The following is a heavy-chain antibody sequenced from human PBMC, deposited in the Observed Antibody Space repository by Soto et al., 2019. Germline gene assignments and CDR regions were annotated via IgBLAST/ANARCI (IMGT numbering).Heavy chain of an antibody. CDR3: AREIPEFHRGNWFDP. CDR1: GGSISSGGYS. Sequence: PSETLSLTCAVSGGSISSGGYSWSWIRQPPGKGLEWIGYIYHSGSTYYNPSLKSRVTISVDTSKNQFSLKLSSVTAADTAVYYCAREIPEFHRGNWFDPWGQGTLVTVSS. CDR2: IYHSGST. V-gene: IGHV4-30-2*05. J-gene: IGHJ5*02. D-gene: IGHD2-21*01.